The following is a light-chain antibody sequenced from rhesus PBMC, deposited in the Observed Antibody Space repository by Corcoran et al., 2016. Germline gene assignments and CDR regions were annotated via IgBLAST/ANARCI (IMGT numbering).Light chain of an antibody. CDR1: ENVDNY. V-gene: IGKV1-74*01. J-gene: IGKJ3*01. Sequence: DIQMTQSPSSLSASVGDRVTITCRASENVDNYLNWFQQKPGKAPKPLIYKASTLQSGVPSRFSGSGSGADYTFTISSLQPEDVATYYCQHGYGTPFTFGPGTKLHIK. CDR3: QHGYGTPFT. CDR2: KAS.